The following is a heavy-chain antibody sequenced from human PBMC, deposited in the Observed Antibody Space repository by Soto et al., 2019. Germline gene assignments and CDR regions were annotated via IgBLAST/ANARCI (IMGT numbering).Heavy chain of an antibody. V-gene: IGHV4-39*01. D-gene: IGHD2-8*01. CDR2: IYYSGST. CDR3: ARGRRDIVLMVYAINLGWFDP. J-gene: IGHJ5*02. CDR1: GGSISSSSYY. Sequence: SETLSLTCTVSGGSISSSSYYWGWIRQPPGKGLEWIGSIYYSGSTYYNPSLKSRVTISVDTSKNQFSLKLSSVTAADTAVYYCARGRRDIVLMVYAINLGWFDPWGQGTMVTVSS.